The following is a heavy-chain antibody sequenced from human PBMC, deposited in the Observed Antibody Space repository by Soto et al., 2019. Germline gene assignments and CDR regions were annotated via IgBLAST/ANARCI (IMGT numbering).Heavy chain of an antibody. Sequence: SETLSLTCTVSGGSISSGGYYWSWIRQHPGKGLEWIGYIYYSGSTYYNPSLKSRVTISVDTSKNQFSLKLSSVTAADTAVYYCARRHDCSGGSCLYAFDIWGQGTMVTVSS. CDR3: ARRHDCSGGSCLYAFDI. CDR1: GGSISSGGYY. J-gene: IGHJ3*02. D-gene: IGHD2-15*01. V-gene: IGHV4-31*03. CDR2: IYYSGST.